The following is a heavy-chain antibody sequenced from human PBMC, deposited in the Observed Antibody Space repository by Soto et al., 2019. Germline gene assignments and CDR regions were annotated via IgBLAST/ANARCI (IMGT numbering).Heavy chain of an antibody. J-gene: IGHJ4*02. Sequence: GGSLRLSCAASGFTSSSYDMHWVRQAPGKGLEWVAVISYDGSNKYYADSVKGRFTISRDNSKNTLYLQMNSLRAEDTAVYYCAKDVGYSSGGWGQGTLVTVSS. CDR3: AKDVGYSSGG. CDR2: ISYDGSNK. V-gene: IGHV3-30*18. D-gene: IGHD6-19*01. CDR1: GFTSSSYD.